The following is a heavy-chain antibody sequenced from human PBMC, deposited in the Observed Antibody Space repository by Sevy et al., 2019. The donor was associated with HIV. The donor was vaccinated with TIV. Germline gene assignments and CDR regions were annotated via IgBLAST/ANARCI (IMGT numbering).Heavy chain of an antibody. CDR3: TTGYSSTWGDGY. Sequence: GGSLRLSCAASGFTFSSAWMNWVRQAPGKGLEWVGRIKRKTDGGTVDYGAPVKGSFTISRDDSTNTLHLQINSLKIEDTAVYYCTTGYSSTWGDGYWGQGTRVTVSS. CDR2: IKRKTDGGTV. J-gene: IGHJ4*02. D-gene: IGHD2-2*01. V-gene: IGHV3-15*07. CDR1: GFTFSSAW.